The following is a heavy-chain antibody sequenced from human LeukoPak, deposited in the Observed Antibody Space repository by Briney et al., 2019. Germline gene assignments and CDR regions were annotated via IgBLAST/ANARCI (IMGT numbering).Heavy chain of an antibody. CDR3: ARHGDSSGYYYTFDY. J-gene: IGHJ4*02. CDR2: IYYSGST. D-gene: IGHD3-22*01. Sequence: SETLSLTCTVSGGSIRSNYWSWIRQPPGKGLEWIGYIYYSGSTNYNPSLKSRVTISVDTSKNQFSLKLSSVTAADTAVYYCARHGDSSGYYYTFDYWGQGTLVTVSS. CDR1: GGSIRSNY. V-gene: IGHV4-59*08.